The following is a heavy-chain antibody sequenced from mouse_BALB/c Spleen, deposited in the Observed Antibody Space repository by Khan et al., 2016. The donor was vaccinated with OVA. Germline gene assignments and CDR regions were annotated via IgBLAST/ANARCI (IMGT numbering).Heavy chain of an antibody. CDR3: VRVYFGYFDY. CDR1: GFTFSSYA. D-gene: IGHD2-1*01. J-gene: IGHJ2*01. CDR2: ISSGGSLT. V-gene: IGHV5-9-3*01. Sequence: EVELVESGGGLVKPGGSLKVSCAASGFTFSSYAMSWVRQTPEKRLEWVATISSGGSLTYYQDSVQGRFTISRDNGKNTLYLLMSSLRSDDTAMYYCVRVYFGYFDYWGQGTTLTVSS.